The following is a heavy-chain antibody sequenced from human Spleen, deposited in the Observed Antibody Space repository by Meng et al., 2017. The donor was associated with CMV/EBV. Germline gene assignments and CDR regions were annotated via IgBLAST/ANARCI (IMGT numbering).Heavy chain of an antibody. D-gene: IGHD3-10*01. CDR1: GYSISSSNW. Sequence: SETLSLTCAVSGYSISSSNWWGWIRQPPGKGLEWIGYIYYSGSTNYNPSLKSRVTISVDKSMNQFSLRLSSVTAADTAVYYCASLIHYYGSGSSSPTNAFDIWGQGTMVTVSS. J-gene: IGHJ3*02. CDR2: IYYSGST. V-gene: IGHV4-28*01. CDR3: ASLIHYYGSGSSSPTNAFDI.